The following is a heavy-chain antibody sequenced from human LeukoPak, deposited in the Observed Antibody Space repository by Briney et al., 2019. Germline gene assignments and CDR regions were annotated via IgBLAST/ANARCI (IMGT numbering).Heavy chain of an antibody. CDR2: INHSGST. CDR3: ARGRARRDYYDSSGYYFPFDC. Sequence: SETLSLTCAVYGGSFSGYYWSWIRQPPGKGLEWIGEINHSGSTNYNPSLKSRVTISVDTSKNQFSLKLSSVTAADTAVYYCARGRARRDYYDSSGYYFPFDCWGQGTLVTVSS. D-gene: IGHD3-22*01. J-gene: IGHJ4*02. V-gene: IGHV4-34*01. CDR1: GGSFSGYY.